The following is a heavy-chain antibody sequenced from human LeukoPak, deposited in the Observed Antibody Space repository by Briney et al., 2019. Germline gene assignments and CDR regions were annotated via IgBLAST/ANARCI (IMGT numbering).Heavy chain of an antibody. J-gene: IGHJ5*02. Sequence: GGSLRLSCAASGFTVSSNYMSWVRQAPGKGLEWVSVIYSGGSTCYADSVKGRFTISRDNSKNTLYLQMNSLRAEDTAVYYCARLVGATGWFDPWGQGTLVTVSS. D-gene: IGHD1-26*01. V-gene: IGHV3-53*01. CDR2: IYSGGST. CDR3: ARLVGATGWFDP. CDR1: GFTVSSNY.